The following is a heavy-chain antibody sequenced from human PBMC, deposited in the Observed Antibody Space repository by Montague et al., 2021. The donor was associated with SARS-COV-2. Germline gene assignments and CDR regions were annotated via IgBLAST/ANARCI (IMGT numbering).Heavy chain of an antibody. CDR2: IDWDDDK. Sequence: PALVKPTQTLTLTCTFSGFSLSTSGMCVSWIRQPPGKALEWLALIDWDDDKYYSTSLKTRLTISKDTSKNQVVLTMTNMDPVDTATYYCAWSHYDILTGYYTVFDYWGQGTLVTVSS. D-gene: IGHD3-9*01. CDR1: GFSLSTSGMC. V-gene: IGHV2-70*01. J-gene: IGHJ4*02. CDR3: AWSHYDILTGYYTVFDY.